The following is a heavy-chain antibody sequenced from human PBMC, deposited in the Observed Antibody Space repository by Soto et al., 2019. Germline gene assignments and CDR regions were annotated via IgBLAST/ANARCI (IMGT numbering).Heavy chain of an antibody. J-gene: IGHJ5*02. CDR3: ARASLPDGWFDP. Sequence: QVQLQQWGAGLLKPSETLSLTCAVYGGSFSGYYWSWIRQPPGKGLEWIGEINHSGSTNYNPSLKSRVTISVATSKNQFSLKLSSVTAADTAVYYCARASLPDGWFDPWGQGTLVTVSS. CDR2: INHSGST. CDR1: GGSFSGYY. V-gene: IGHV4-34*01.